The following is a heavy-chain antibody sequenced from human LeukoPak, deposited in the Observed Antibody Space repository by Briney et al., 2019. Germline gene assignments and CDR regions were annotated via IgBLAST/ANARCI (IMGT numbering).Heavy chain of an antibody. D-gene: IGHD2-2*01. CDR1: GGTFSSYA. Sequence: SVKVSCKASGGTFSSYAISWVRQAPGQGLEWMGGIIPIFGTTNYAQKFQGRVTITADESTSTAYMELSSLRSEDTAVYYCARDGRPVVVPAAIVAGMHWFDPWGQGTLVTVSS. J-gene: IGHJ5*02. V-gene: IGHV1-69*01. CDR2: IIPIFGTT. CDR3: ARDGRPVVVPAAIVAGMHWFDP.